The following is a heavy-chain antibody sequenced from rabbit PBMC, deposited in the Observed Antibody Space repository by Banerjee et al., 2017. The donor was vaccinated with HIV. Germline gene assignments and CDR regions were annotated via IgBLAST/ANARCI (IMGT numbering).Heavy chain of an antibody. CDR2: IGAGST. Sequence: EQLEESGGDLVKPEGSLTLTCTASGFSFSSNYWLCWVRQAPGKGLEWIACIGAGSTYYATWAKGRFTISKTSSTTVTLQMTSLTAADTATYFCARDAGYAGSNLWCPGTLVTVS. V-gene: IGHV1S45*01. CDR3: ARDAGYAGSNL. D-gene: IGHD4-2*01. J-gene: IGHJ4*01. CDR1: GFSFSSNYW.